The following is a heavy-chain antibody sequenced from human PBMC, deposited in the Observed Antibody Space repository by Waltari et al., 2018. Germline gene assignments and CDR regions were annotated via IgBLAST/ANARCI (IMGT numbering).Heavy chain of an antibody. J-gene: IGHJ6*03. V-gene: IGHV4-4*01. D-gene: IGHD4-4*01. CDR3: ARRSRSTVKGYYYYYMDV. CDR2: IDHSGST. Sequence: QVQLQESGPGLVKPSGTLSLTCAVSGGSISSSNWWSWVRQPPGRGLEWIGEIDHSGSTNYNPSLKSRVTISVDKSKNQFSLKLSSVTAADTAVYCCARRSRSTVKGYYYYYMDVWGKGTTVTVSS. CDR1: GGSISSSNW.